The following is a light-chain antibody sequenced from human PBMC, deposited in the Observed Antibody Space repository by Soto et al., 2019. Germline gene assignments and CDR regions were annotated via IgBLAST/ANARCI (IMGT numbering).Light chain of an antibody. CDR3: QQSYNILAWT. CDR2: AAS. J-gene: IGKJ1*01. Sequence: DFHMTQSPSSLSASVGDRVTFTCRASQSISNYLNWYQLYLGKAPKLLIYAASYLHSGVPTRFRGSGSGTDFTLTISSLQPELFATYPCQQSYNILAWTFVQG. V-gene: IGKV1-39*01. CDR1: QSISNY.